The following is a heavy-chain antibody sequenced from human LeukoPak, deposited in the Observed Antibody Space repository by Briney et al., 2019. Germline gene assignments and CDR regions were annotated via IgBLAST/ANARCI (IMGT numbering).Heavy chain of an antibody. CDR2: INPSGGST. Sequence: ASVKVSCKASGYTFTSYGISWVRQAPGQGLEWMGIINPSGGSTTYAQIFQGRVTMTRDTSTSTVYMELSSLRSEDTAVYYCARAPKGITRGFFDYWGQGTLVTVSS. D-gene: IGHD3-10*01. CDR1: GYTFTSYG. CDR3: ARAPKGITRGFFDY. V-gene: IGHV1-46*01. J-gene: IGHJ4*02.